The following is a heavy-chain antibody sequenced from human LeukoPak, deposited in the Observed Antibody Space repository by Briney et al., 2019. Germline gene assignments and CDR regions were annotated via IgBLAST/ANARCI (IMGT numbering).Heavy chain of an antibody. Sequence: PGGSLRLSCAASGFTFSSYGMHWVRQAPGKGLEWVAVIWYDGSNKYYADSVKGRFTISRDNSKNTLYLRMNSLRAEDTAVYYCARDYDSSGYYPWDWGQGTLVTVSS. CDR2: IWYDGSNK. J-gene: IGHJ4*02. V-gene: IGHV3-33*01. CDR1: GFTFSSYG. D-gene: IGHD3-22*01. CDR3: ARDYDSSGYYPWD.